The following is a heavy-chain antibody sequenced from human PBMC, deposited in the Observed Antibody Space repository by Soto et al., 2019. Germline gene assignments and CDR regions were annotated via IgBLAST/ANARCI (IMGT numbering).Heavy chain of an antibody. V-gene: IGHV1-2*04. CDR1: GYTFTGYY. CDR2: INPNSGGT. Sequence: ASVKVSCKASGYTFTGYYMHWVRQAPGQGLEWMGWINPNSGGTNYAQKFQGWVTMTRDTSISTAYMELSRLRSDDTAVYYCARAFYYDILTGYFGAPVLDAFDIWGQGTMVTVSS. CDR3: ARAFYYDILTGYFGAPVLDAFDI. D-gene: IGHD3-9*01. J-gene: IGHJ3*02.